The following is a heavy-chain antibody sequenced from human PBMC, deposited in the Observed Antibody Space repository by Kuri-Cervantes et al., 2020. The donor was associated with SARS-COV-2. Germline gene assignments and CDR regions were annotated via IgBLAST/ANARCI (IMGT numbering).Heavy chain of an antibody. J-gene: IGHJ4*02. Sequence: GESLKISCAASGFTFSSYGMHWVRQALGKGLEWVAVISYGGSNKYYADSVKGRFTISRDNSKNTLYLQMNSLRAEDTAVYYCAKGQSESFGYWGQGTLVTVSS. D-gene: IGHD3-10*01. CDR2: ISYGGSNK. CDR1: GFTFSSYG. CDR3: AKGQSESFGY. V-gene: IGHV3-30*18.